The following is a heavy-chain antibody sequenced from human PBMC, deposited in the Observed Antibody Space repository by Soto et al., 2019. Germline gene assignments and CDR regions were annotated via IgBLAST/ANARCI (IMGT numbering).Heavy chain of an antibody. J-gene: IGHJ6*02. V-gene: IGHV3-30*18. CDR2: ISYDGSNK. CDR1: GFTFSSYG. CDR3: AKDLRGYSYGSKVSYYYYGMDV. D-gene: IGHD5-18*01. Sequence: GGSLRLSCAASGFTFSSYGMHWVRQAPGKGLEWVAVISYDGSNKYYADSVKGRFTISRDNSKNTLYLQMNSLRAEDTAVYYCAKDLRGYSYGSKVSYYYYGMDVWGQGTTVTVSS.